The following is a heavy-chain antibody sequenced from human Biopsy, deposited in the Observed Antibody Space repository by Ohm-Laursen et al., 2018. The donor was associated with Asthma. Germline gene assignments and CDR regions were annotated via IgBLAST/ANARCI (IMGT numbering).Heavy chain of an antibody. V-gene: IGHV1-69*13. Sequence: ASVKVSCNSLGGTFNTYVIGWVRQAPGQGLERMGGINSVFGTTTYPQKFQDRVTITADDSTSTVYMELSSLRSEDTAVYYCARKAGSCISRTCYSLDFWGQGTLVTVSS. CDR1: GGTFNTYV. CDR2: INSVFGTT. CDR3: ARKAGSCISRTCYSLDF. J-gene: IGHJ4*02. D-gene: IGHD2-2*01.